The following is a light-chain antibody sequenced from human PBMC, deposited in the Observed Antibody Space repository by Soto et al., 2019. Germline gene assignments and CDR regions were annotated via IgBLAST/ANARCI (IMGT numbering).Light chain of an antibody. CDR2: DAS. V-gene: IGKV3-11*01. J-gene: IGKJ5*01. CDR1: QSVTRY. CDR3: QQRDTWPIT. Sequence: IVLTQSPATLSLSPGERATLSCRASQSVTRYLAWYQQKPGQAPRFLMFDASNRATGVPPRFSGSGSGTDFTLTISSLEPEDFAVYYCQQRDTWPITFGQGTRLEIK.